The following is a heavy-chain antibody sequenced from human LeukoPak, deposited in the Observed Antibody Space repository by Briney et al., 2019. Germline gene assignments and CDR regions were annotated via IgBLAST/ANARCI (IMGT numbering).Heavy chain of an antibody. V-gene: IGHV3-7*01. CDR3: AREGGIWDCVWGSYRYILDY. Sequence: PGGSLRLSCAASGFTFSSYWMSWVRQAPGKGLEWVANIKQDGSEKYYVDSVKGRFTISRDNAKNSLYLQMNSLRAEDTAVYYCAREGGIWDCVWGSYRYILDYWGQGTLVTVSS. D-gene: IGHD3-16*02. CDR2: IKQDGSEK. J-gene: IGHJ4*02. CDR1: GFTFSSYW.